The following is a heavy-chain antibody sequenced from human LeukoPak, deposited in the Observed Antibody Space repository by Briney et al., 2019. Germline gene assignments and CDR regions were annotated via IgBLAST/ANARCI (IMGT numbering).Heavy chain of an antibody. CDR1: GFTFSSYA. D-gene: IGHD2-2*01. CDR2: ISGSDRST. J-gene: IGHJ4*02. V-gene: IGHV3-23*01. CDR3: AKVETSGGANCYALDY. Sequence: GGSLRLSCAASGFTFSSYAMTWVRQAPDKGLAWVSAISGSDRSTYYADSVKGRFTISRDDSQNTLYLQMNNLSAEDTAVYYCAKVETSGGANCYALDYGRQETLVTVST.